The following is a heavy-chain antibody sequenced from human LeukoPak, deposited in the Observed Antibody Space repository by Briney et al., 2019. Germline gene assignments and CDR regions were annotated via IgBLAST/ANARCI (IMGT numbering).Heavy chain of an antibody. V-gene: IGHV1-3*01. CDR1: GYTFTSCA. D-gene: IGHD3-22*01. Sequence: ASVTVSCKASGYTFTSCAMHWVRQAPGQRLEWMGWINAGNGNTKYSQKFQGRVTITRDTSASTAYMELSSLRSEDTAVYYCASSSRVDSSGYYSYYYGMDVWGQGTTVTVSS. CDR3: ASSSRVDSSGYYSYYYGMDV. J-gene: IGHJ6*02. CDR2: INAGNGNT.